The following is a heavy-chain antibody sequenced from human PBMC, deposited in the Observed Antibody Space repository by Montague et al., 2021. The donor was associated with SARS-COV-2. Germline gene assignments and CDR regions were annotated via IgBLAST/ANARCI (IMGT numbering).Heavy chain of an antibody. D-gene: IGHD4-23*01. J-gene: IGHJ3*02. CDR2: IYDGGAV. CDR3: VRDHPYGGPRGAYGI. V-gene: IGHV4-59*01. CDR1: GGSITGYY. Sequence: SETLSLTCTVSGGSITGYYWSWLRRPPGKGLEWIAYIYDGGAVNXNPSLGSRVTISTDTSKNQLSLKVNSVTAADTAVYYCVRDHPYGGPRGAYGIWGQGTVVTVSS.